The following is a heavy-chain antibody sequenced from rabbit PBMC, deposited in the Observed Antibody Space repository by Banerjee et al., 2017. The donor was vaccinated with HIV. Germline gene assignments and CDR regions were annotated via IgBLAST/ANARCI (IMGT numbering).Heavy chain of an antibody. CDR3: ARDLAGVIGWNFSL. V-gene: IGHV1S45*01. CDR2: IGTGSGTT. D-gene: IGHD4-1*01. CDR1: GFSFSRYY. Sequence: QEQLEESGGGLVKPEGSLTLTCTASGFSFSRYYICWVRQAPGKGLEWIACIGTGSGTTYYATWAKGRFTISKTSSATVTLQMTSLTAADTATYLCARDLAGVIGWNFSLWGPGPLVTFS. J-gene: IGHJ4*01.